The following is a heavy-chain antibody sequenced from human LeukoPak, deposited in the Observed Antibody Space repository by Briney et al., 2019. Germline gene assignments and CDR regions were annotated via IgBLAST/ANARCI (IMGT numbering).Heavy chain of an antibody. Sequence: QPGGSLRLSCAASGFMFSNYGMHWVRQAPGKGLEWVAFIRYDGINKYYADSVKGRFTISGDYSKNTLYLQMNSLRAEDTAVYYCAKDVEQIWIHYFDYWGQGTLVTVSS. CDR2: IRYDGINK. D-gene: IGHD5-18*01. CDR1: GFMFSNYG. CDR3: AKDVEQIWIHYFDY. V-gene: IGHV3-30*02. J-gene: IGHJ4*02.